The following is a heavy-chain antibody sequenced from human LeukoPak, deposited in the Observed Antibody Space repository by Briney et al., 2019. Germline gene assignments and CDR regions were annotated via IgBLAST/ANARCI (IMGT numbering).Heavy chain of an antibody. D-gene: IGHD3-10*01. Sequence: SVKVSCKASGGTFSSYAISWVRQAPGQGLEWMGRIIPTFGTANYAQKFQGRVTITTDESTSTAYMELSSLRSEDTAVYYCAREPAVWFGELLRAGVFDYWGQGTLVTVSS. CDR1: GGTFSSYA. J-gene: IGHJ4*02. CDR2: IIPTFGTA. CDR3: AREPAVWFGELLRAGVFDY. V-gene: IGHV1-69*05.